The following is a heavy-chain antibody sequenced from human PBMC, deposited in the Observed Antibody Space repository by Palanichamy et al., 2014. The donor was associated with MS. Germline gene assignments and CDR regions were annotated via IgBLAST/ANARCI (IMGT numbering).Heavy chain of an antibody. V-gene: IGHV3-72*01. D-gene: IGHD2-21*01. CDR3: ARVYARDRGDVGLDY. J-gene: IGHJ4*02. CDR2: ENKATNYTT. CDR1: GFSLSDHY. Sequence: EEQLVESGGGLVQPGGSLRLSCAASGFSLSDHYMDWVRQGSREGVGVGWPVENKATNYTTEYAASVKGRFAISRDVLKNSLHLQMNSLKIEDTAVYYCARVYARDRGDVGLDYWGQGALVTVSS.